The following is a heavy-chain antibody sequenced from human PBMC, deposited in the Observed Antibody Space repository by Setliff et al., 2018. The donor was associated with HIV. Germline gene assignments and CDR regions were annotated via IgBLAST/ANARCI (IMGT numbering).Heavy chain of an antibody. CDR2: IYHSGTT. V-gene: IGHV4-38-2*01. CDR3: CGGGELHNIDY. Sequence: PSETLSLTCAVSGYSISSGYYWGWIRQPPGKGLEWVGSIYHSGTTYYNPSLKSRFTISRDNVKNSLYLQMNSLRAEDTAVYYCCGGGELHNIDYWGQGTLVTVSS. D-gene: IGHD2-21*01. J-gene: IGHJ4*02. CDR1: GYSISSGYY.